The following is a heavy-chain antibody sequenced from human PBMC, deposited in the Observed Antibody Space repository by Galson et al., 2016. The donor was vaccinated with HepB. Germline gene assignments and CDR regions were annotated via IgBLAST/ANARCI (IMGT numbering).Heavy chain of an antibody. J-gene: IGHJ3*02. CDR1: GFIFSSFE. CDR2: ISTSVDAI. D-gene: IGHD3-10*01. CDR3: ARARGLAGPAFDI. V-gene: IGHV3-48*03. Sequence: SLRLSCAASGFIFSSFEINWVRQTPGKGLEWVSSISTSVDAIYFADSVWGRFTVSGDDAKNSLYLQMNSLRAEDTAVYYCARARGLAGPAFDIWGRGTVVTVSS.